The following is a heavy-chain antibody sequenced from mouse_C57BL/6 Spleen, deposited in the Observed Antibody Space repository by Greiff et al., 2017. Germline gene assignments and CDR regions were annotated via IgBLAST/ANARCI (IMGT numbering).Heavy chain of an antibody. CDR3: ALHYYGSSYRDY. J-gene: IGHJ2*01. CDR2: IAPSDSYT. V-gene: IGHV1-69*01. D-gene: IGHD1-1*01. CDR1: GYTFTSYW. Sequence: QVQLKESGAELVMPGASVKLSCKASGYTFTSYWMHWVKQRPGQGLEWIGEIAPSDSYTNYNQKFKGKSTLTVDKSSSTAYMQLSSLTSEDSAVYYCALHYYGSSYRDYWGQGTTLTVSS.